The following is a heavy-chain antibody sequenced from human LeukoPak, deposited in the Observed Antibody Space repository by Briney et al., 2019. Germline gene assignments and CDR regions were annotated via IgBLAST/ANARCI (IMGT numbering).Heavy chain of an antibody. V-gene: IGHV1-46*01. CDR2: INPSGGST. Sequence: ASVKVSCKASGYTFTTDYIHWVRQAPGQGLEWMGIINPSGGSTTCAQKFQGRVIMTGDTSTSTVYMELRSLRSEDTAVYYCATFVVVPAAILYFQHWGQGTLVTVSS. CDR3: ATFVVVPAAILYFQH. CDR1: GYTFTTDY. J-gene: IGHJ1*01. D-gene: IGHD2-2*01.